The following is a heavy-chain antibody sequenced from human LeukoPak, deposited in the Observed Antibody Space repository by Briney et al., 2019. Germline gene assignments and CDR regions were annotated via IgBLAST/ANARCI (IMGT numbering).Heavy chain of an antibody. J-gene: IGHJ6*02. Sequence: PGGSLRLSCAASAFTFSDYSMRWVRQAPGKGLEWVSSISGTGDVSKYADSVKGRFTISRDNSKNTLYLQVNSLRAEETAVYYCAKAFVPYYYGMDVWGQGTTVTVS. CDR1: AFTFSDYS. CDR2: ISGTGDVS. D-gene: IGHD2/OR15-2a*01. V-gene: IGHV3-23*01. CDR3: AKAFVPYYYGMDV.